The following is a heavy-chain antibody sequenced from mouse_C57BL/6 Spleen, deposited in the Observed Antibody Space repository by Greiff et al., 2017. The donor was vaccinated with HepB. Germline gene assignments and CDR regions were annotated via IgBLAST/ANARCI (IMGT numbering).Heavy chain of an antibody. CDR1: GYTFADYN. CDR2: INPNNGGT. V-gene: IGHV1-18*01. D-gene: IGHD2-5*01. CDR3: ARRTIYYSSAGFAY. Sequence: EVQLQQSGPELVKPGASVKIPCKASGYTFADYNMDWVKQSHGKSLEWIGDINPNNGGTSYNQKFKGKATLTVDKSSSTAYMELRSLTSEDTAVYYCARRTIYYSSAGFAYWGQGTLVTVSA. J-gene: IGHJ3*01.